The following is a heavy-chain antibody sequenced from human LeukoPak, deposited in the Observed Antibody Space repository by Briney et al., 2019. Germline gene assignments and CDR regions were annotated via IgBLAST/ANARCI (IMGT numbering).Heavy chain of an antibody. J-gene: IGHJ6*02. CDR3: AKDSSSGSHGMDV. CDR1: GFTLSSYG. V-gene: IGHV3-30*18. Sequence: GGSLRLSCAASGFTLSSYGMHWVRQAPGKGLEWVAVISNDGSNRYYADSVKGRFTISRDNSRNTLYLQMNSLRAEDTAVYYCAKDSSSGSHGMDVWGQGTTVTVSS. D-gene: IGHD3-10*01. CDR2: ISNDGSNR.